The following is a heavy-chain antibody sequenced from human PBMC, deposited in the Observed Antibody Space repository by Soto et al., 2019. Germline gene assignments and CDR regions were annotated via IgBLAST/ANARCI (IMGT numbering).Heavy chain of an antibody. D-gene: IGHD3-10*01. J-gene: IGHJ5*02. CDR1: GFTFKNFA. V-gene: IGHV3-23*01. Sequence: EVQLLESGGGLVQPGGSLRLSCAASGFTFKNFAVSWVRQAPGKGMEWVSAIGGSGSSANYADSVKGRFTVSRDDSKSTLYLQMSGLRVDDTALYYCAKDAVAYNGEWDWFDLWGQGTLVTGSS. CDR2: IGGSGSSA. CDR3: AKDAVAYNGEWDWFDL.